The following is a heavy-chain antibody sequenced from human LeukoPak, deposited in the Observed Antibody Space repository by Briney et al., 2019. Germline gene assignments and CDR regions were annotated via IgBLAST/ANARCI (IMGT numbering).Heavy chain of an antibody. Sequence: ASVKVSCKASGYTFTGYYMHWVRQAPGQGLEWRGWINPNSGGTNYAQKFQGRVTMTRDTSISTAYMELSRLRSDDTAVYYCARDGVVNYYDSSGYYLGVSDHWGQGTLVTVSS. CDR3: ARDGVVNYYDSSGYYLGVSDH. V-gene: IGHV1-2*02. D-gene: IGHD3-22*01. CDR2: INPNSGGT. J-gene: IGHJ4*02. CDR1: GYTFTGYY.